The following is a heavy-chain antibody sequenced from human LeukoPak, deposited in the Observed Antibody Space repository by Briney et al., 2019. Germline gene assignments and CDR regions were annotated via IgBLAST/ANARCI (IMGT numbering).Heavy chain of an antibody. CDR3: ALYFDTYYFDY. V-gene: IGHV5-51*01. CDR1: GXSFTXYX. Sequence: GESLKISCKASGXSFTXYXIGWVXQMPGXXLEWMGIIYPGDSDTRYRPSFQGQVTISADKSMNTAYLQWSSLKASDTAMYYCALYFDTYYFDYWGQGTLVTVSS. CDR2: IYPGDSDT. J-gene: IGHJ4*02. D-gene: IGHD2-2*02.